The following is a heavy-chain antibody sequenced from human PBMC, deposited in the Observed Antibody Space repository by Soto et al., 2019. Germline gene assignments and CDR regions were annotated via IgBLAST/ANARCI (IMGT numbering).Heavy chain of an antibody. D-gene: IGHD2-15*01. V-gene: IGHV1-18*01. CDR2: ISAYNGNT. CDR1: GYTFTSYG. Sequence: VKVSCKASGYTFTSYGISWVRQAPGQGLEWMGWISAYNGNTNYAQKLQGRVTMTTDTSTSTAYMELRSLRSDDTAVYYCARGDPYCSGGSCYGMDVWGQGTTVTVSS. CDR3: ARGDPYCSGGSCYGMDV. J-gene: IGHJ6*02.